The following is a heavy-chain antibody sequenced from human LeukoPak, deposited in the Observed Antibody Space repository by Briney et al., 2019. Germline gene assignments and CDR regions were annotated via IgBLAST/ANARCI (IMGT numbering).Heavy chain of an antibody. CDR3: ARVVAVAGTGKFDY. J-gene: IGHJ4*02. V-gene: IGHV7-4-1*02. CDR2: INTNTGNP. D-gene: IGHD6-19*01. CDR1: GYTFSNYF. Sequence: ASVKVSCKASGYTFSNYFMNWVRQAPGQGLEWMGWINTNTGNPTYAQGFTGRFVFSLDTSVSTAYLQISSLKAEDTAVYYCARVVAVAGTGKFDYWGQGTLVTVSS.